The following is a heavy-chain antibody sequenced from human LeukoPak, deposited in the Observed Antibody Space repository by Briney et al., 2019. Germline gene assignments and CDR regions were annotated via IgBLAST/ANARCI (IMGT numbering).Heavy chain of an antibody. Sequence: SETLSLTCTVSGGSISSYYWSWIRQPAGKGREWIGRIYTSGSTNYNPSLKSRVTMSVDTSKNQFSLKLSSVTAAETAVYYCAREGGGGYCSSTSCYKAAYFDYWGQGTLVTVSS. D-gene: IGHD2-2*02. V-gene: IGHV4-4*07. CDR2: IYTSGST. J-gene: IGHJ4*02. CDR3: AREGGGGYCSSTSCYKAAYFDY. CDR1: GGSISSYY.